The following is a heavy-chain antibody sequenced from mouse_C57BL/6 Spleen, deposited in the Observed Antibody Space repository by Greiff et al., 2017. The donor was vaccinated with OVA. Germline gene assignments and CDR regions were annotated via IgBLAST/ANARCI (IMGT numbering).Heavy chain of an antibody. D-gene: IGHD4-1*01. CDR1: GFTFSSYG. J-gene: IGHJ2*01. CDR3: ARPQTGKGYFDY. CDR2: ISSGGSYT. V-gene: IGHV5-6*01. Sequence: EVQGVESGGDLVKPGGSLKLSCAASGFTFSSYGMSWVRQTPDKRLEWVATISSGGSYTYYPDSVKGRFTISRDNAKNTLYLQMSSLKSEDTAMYYCARPQTGKGYFDYWGQGTTLTVSS.